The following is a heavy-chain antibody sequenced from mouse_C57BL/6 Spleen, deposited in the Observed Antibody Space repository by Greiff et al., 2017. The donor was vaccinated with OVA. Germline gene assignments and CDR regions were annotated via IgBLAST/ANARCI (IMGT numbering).Heavy chain of an antibody. V-gene: IGHV1-69*01. CDR1: GYTFTSYW. Sequence: QVQLQQPGAELVMPGASVKLSCKASGYTFTSYWMHWVKQRPGQGLEWIGEIDPSDSYTNYNQKFQGKSTLTVDKSSSTAYMQLSSLTSEDSAVYYCARSLTAQADFDYWGQGTTLTVSS. CDR3: ARSLTAQADFDY. CDR2: IDPSDSYT. J-gene: IGHJ2*01. D-gene: IGHD3-2*02.